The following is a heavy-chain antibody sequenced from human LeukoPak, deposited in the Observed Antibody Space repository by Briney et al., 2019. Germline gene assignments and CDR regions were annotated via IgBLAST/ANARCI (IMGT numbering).Heavy chain of an antibody. V-gene: IGHV1-18*01. J-gene: IGHJ6*03. CDR2: ISAYNGNT. CDR3: ARAVLWFGEFYYMDV. D-gene: IGHD3-10*01. CDR1: GYTFTSYG. Sequence: ASVKVSCKASGYTFTSYGISWVRQAPGQGPEWMGWISAYNGNTNYAQKLQGRVTMTTDTSTSTAYMELRSLRSDDTAVYYCARAVLWFGEFYYMDVWGKGTTVTVSS.